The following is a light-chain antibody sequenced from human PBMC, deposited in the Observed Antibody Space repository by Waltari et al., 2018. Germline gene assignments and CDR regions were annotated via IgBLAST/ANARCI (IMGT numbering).Light chain of an antibody. CDR2: DVT. V-gene: IGLV2-23*02. Sequence: QSALTQPASVSGSPGQSITISCSGTNSYVGGYDYVSWYQHHPAKAPKLIIYDVTKGPSGVSNRFSGSKSGNTASLTLSGLQAEYEADYYCSSYAGGNNLLFGGGTKVTVL. CDR1: NSYVGGYDY. CDR3: SSYAGGNNLL. J-gene: IGLJ2*01.